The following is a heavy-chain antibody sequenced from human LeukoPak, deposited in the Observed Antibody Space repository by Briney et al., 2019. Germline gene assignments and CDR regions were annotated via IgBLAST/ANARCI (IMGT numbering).Heavy chain of an antibody. V-gene: IGHV5-51*01. D-gene: IGHD3-10*01. CDR2: IYPGDSDI. J-gene: IGHJ4*02. Sequence: GESLKISCKGSGYSFSDYWIGWVRHVPGGGLECLGIIYPGDSDIRYNPSFQGQVTIPADKSISTAYLQWSSLKASDTAMYYCARLWFGELDYWGQGTLVTVSS. CDR1: GYSFSDYW. CDR3: ARLWFGELDY.